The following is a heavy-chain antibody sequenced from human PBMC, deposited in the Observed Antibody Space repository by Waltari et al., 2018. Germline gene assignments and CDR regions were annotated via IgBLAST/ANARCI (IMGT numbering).Heavy chain of an antibody. V-gene: IGHV3-30*18. CDR1: GYPFNNYG. D-gene: IGHD1-26*01. J-gene: IGHJ5*02. CDR2: IASDGSGK. CDR3: AKAGGIYNYPLDP. Sequence: QVEESGGGVVQPGGSLRLSCVASGYPFNNYGMHWVRQAPGKGVEWLAVIASDGSGKYYADSVKGRFTMSRDNSKNMVYLQMNSLRPEDTAVYYCAKAGGIYNYPLDPWGQGTLVTVSS.